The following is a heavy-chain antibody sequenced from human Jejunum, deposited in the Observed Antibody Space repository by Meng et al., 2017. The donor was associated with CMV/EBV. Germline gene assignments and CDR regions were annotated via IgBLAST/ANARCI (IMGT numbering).Heavy chain of an antibody. CDR2: IDYSGTT. CDR1: GGSISRGGYF. D-gene: IGHD5-24*01. CDR3: ARDGEGRWLQLGC. Sequence: GGSISRGGYFWGWVRQPPGKGLEWIGSIDYSGTTRYNPSLGSRVVISVDTSMNQLTLRLDSVTAADTAVYYCARDGEGRWLQLGCWGQGTLVTVSS. J-gene: IGHJ4*02. V-gene: IGHV4-39*06.